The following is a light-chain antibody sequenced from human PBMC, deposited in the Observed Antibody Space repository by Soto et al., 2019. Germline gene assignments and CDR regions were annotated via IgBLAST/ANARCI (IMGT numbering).Light chain of an antibody. CDR2: KAS. Sequence: DIQMTQFPSTLSASVGDRVTITCRASQSISTWLAWYQQKPGKAPKLLIYKASSLESWVPSRFSGSGSGTEFTLTISSLQPDDFATYYCQQYNNSFGQGTKVEI. V-gene: IGKV1-5*03. J-gene: IGKJ1*01. CDR1: QSISTW. CDR3: QQYNNS.